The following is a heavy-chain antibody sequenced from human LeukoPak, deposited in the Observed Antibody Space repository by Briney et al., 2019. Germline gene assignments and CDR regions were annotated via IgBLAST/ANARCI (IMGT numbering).Heavy chain of an antibody. V-gene: IGHV4-59*11. J-gene: IGHJ5*02. Sequence: SETLSLTCTVSGGSISSHYWSWIQQPPGKGLEWIGYIYYSGSTNYNPSLKSRVTISVDTSKNQFSLKLSSVTAADTAVYYCARDLGTQYDFWSGYYTNNWFDPWGQGTLVTVSS. CDR1: GGSISSHY. D-gene: IGHD3-3*01. CDR2: IYYSGST. CDR3: ARDLGTQYDFWSGYYTNNWFDP.